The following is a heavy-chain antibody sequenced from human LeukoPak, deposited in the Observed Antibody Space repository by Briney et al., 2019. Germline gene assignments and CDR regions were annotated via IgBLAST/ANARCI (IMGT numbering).Heavy chain of an antibody. V-gene: IGHV3-21*01. CDR3: ASGRYCSSTRCSFDY. CDR1: GFTFSSYS. CDR2: ISGSSSYI. D-gene: IGHD2-2*01. Sequence: PGGSLRLSCAASGFTFSSYSMNWVRQAPGKGLEWVSSISGSSSYIYYADSVKGRFTISRDNAKNSLYLQRNSLRAEDTAVYYCASGRYCSSTRCSFDYWGQGTLVTASS. J-gene: IGHJ4*02.